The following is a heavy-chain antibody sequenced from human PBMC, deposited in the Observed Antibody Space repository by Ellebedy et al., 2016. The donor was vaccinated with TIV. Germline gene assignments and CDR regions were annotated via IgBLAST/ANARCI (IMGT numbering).Heavy chain of an antibody. D-gene: IGHD3-10*01. V-gene: IGHV3-48*02. CDR2: ISSSSSTI. J-gene: IGHJ5*02. Sequence: GESLKISXAASGFTFSSYSMNWVRQAPGKGLEWVSCISSSSSTIYYADSVKGRFTISRDNAKNSLYLQMNSLRDEDTAVYYCARVPGSFSLNWFDPWGQGTLVTVSS. CDR3: ARVPGSFSLNWFDP. CDR1: GFTFSSYS.